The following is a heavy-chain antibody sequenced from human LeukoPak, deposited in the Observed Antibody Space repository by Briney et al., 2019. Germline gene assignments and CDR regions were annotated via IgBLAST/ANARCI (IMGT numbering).Heavy chain of an antibody. V-gene: IGHV3-21*01. CDR3: ARYCSSTSCYSRKYYYYYMDV. J-gene: IGHJ6*03. CDR1: GFTFSSYS. CDR2: ISSSSSYI. D-gene: IGHD2-2*01. Sequence: GGSLRLSCAASGFTFSSYSMNWVRQAPGKGLEWVSSISSSSSYIYYADSVKGRFTISRDNAKNSLYLQMNSLRAEDTAVYYCARYCSSTSCYSRKYYYYYMDVWGKGTTVTVSS.